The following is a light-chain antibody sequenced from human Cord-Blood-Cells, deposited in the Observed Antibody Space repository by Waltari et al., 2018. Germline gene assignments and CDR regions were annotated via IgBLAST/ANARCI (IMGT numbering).Light chain of an antibody. V-gene: IGKV4-1*01. CDR2: WAS. J-gene: IGKJ1*01. Sequence: DIVMTQSRVSLAVSLGERATINCKSSQSVLYSSNNKNYLAWYQQKPGQPPKLLIYWASTRESGVPDRFSGSGSGTDFTLTISSLQAEDVAVYYCQQYYSTPPTFGQGTKVEIK. CDR1: QSVLYSSNNKNY. CDR3: QQYYSTPPT.